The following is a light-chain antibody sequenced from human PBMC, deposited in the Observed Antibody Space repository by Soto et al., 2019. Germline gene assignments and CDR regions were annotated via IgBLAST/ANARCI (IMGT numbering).Light chain of an antibody. CDR1: QSVSSY. V-gene: IGKV3-11*01. Sequence: EIVLTQSPATLALSPGERATLSCRASQSVSSYLAWYQQKTGQAPRILMYDASNRDTGIPARFSGSGSGTDFTLTISRLEPEDFEVYYCQQRNNWPLTFGGGTKVDIK. J-gene: IGKJ4*01. CDR3: QQRNNWPLT. CDR2: DAS.